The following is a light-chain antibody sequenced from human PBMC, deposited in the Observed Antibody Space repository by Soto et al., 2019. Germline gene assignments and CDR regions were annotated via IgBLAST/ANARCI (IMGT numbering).Light chain of an antibody. CDR1: SSDVGGYNY. CDR2: DVS. J-gene: IGLJ2*01. Sequence: QSALTQPASVSGSPGQSIAISCTGTSSDVGGYNYVSWYQQHPGKAPKLLIYDVSNRPSGVSDRFSGSKSGNTASLTISGLQAEDEADYYCRSYTGNSPHAVFGGGTKLTVL. CDR3: RSYTGNSPHAV. V-gene: IGLV2-14*03.